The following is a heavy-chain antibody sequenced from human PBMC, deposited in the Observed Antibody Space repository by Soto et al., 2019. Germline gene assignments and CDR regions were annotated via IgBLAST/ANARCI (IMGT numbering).Heavy chain of an antibody. V-gene: IGHV4-39*01. CDR3: AGGGGDDFDY. CDR1: GGSISSSSYY. J-gene: IGHJ4*02. D-gene: IGHD3-10*01. CDR2: IDYSGST. Sequence: QLQLQESGPGLVKPSETLSLTCTVSGGSISSSSYYWGWIRQPPGKGLEWIGSIDYSGSTHYNPCLKGRVTRSVDTSKNQFSLKLSSVTAEDTAVYYCAGGGGDDFDYWGQGTLVTVSS.